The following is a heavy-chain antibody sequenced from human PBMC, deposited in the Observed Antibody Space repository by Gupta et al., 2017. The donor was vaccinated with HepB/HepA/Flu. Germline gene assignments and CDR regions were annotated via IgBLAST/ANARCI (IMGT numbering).Heavy chain of an antibody. V-gene: IGHV5-51*01. CDR1: GSSFSYYW. Sequence: EVHLVQSGAEANKRRAALIISCQGPGSSFSYYWICWGSQMPGKGLKWMGIMGAGECVTRYVPSLQGQITISADKSTVTAHLKWSSLKTWETAMYYCVRLQFHVAVGVSPTNYRKCGFDPWGQGTRVIVSS. CDR3: VRLQFHVAVGVSPTNYRKCGFDP. D-gene: IGHD4-4*01. J-gene: IGHJ5*02. CDR2: MGAGECVT.